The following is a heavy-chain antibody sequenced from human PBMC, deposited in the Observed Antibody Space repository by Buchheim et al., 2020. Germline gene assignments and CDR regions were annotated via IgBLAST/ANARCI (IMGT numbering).Heavy chain of an antibody. V-gene: IGHV3-30*04. CDR3: ARGSISGWYYQNYYGMDV. D-gene: IGHD6-19*01. CDR1: GFTFSSYA. CDR2: ISYDGSNK. J-gene: IGHJ6*02. Sequence: QVQLVESGGGVVQPGRSLRLSCAASGFTFSSYAMHWVRQAPGKGLEWVAVISYDGSNKYYADSVKGRFTISRDNSKNTLYLQMNSLRAVDTAVYYCARGSISGWYYQNYYGMDVWGQGTT.